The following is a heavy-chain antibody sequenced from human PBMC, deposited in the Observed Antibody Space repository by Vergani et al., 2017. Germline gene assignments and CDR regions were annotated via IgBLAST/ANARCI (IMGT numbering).Heavy chain of an antibody. CDR3: AGSGSDSAFDY. Sequence: QVQLQESGPGLVKPSETLSLTCTVSGGSISSSSYYWGWIRQPPGKGLEWIGSIYYSGSTYHNPSLKSRVTISVDTSKNQFSLKLSSVTAADTAVYYCAGSGSDSAFDYWGQGTLVTVSS. J-gene: IGHJ4*02. V-gene: IGHV4-39*01. D-gene: IGHD1-26*01. CDR1: GGSISSSSYY. CDR2: IYYSGST.